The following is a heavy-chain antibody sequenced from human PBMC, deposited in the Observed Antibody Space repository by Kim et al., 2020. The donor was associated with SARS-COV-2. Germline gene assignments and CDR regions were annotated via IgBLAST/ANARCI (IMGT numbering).Heavy chain of an antibody. D-gene: IGHD3-10*01. J-gene: IGHJ4*02. V-gene: IGHV3-21*01. Sequence: AASVKGRFTISGDNAKKSLYLQMNSLRAEDTAVYYCARTYYYGSGSYFDYWGQGTLVTVSS. CDR3: ARTYYYGSGSYFDY.